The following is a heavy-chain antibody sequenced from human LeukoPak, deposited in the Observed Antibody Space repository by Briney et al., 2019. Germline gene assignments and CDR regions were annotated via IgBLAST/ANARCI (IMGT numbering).Heavy chain of an antibody. Sequence: GGSLRLSCAASGFTFSSYAMSWVRQAPGKGLEWVSAISGSGGSTYYADSVKGRFTISRDNSKNTLYLQMNSLRAEDTAVYYCAKGPIGVGCCSSTSCYLWPVGWFDPWGQGTLVTVSS. J-gene: IGHJ5*02. CDR2: ISGSGGST. V-gene: IGHV3-23*01. CDR1: GFTFSSYA. D-gene: IGHD2-2*01. CDR3: AKGPIGVGCCSSTSCYLWPVGWFDP.